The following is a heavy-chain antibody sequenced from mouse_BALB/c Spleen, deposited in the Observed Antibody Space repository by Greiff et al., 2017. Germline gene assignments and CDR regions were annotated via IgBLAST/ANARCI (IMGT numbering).Heavy chain of an antibody. CDR1: GYSITSDYA. CDR3: ARSGGLSWFAY. V-gene: IGHV3-2*02. Sequence: EVQLQESGPGLVKPSQSLSLTCTVTGYSITSDYAWNWIRQFPGNKLEWMGYISYSGSTSYNPSLKSRISITRDTSKNQFFLQLNSVTTEDTATYYCARSGGLSWFAYWGQGTLVTVSA. CDR2: ISYSGST. D-gene: IGHD3-1*01. J-gene: IGHJ3*01.